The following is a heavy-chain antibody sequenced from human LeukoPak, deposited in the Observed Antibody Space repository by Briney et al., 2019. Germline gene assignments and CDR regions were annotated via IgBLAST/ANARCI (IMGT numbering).Heavy chain of an antibody. J-gene: IGHJ2*01. Sequence: PGGSLRLSCAASGFTFSSFWMHWVRQAPGKGLEWVSVLSGSGASTYYADSVKGRFTISRDNSKNTLYLQMSSLRAEDTAVYYCAKGHGALLYWSFDLWGRGTLVTVSS. D-gene: IGHD4-17*01. V-gene: IGHV3-23*01. CDR2: LSGSGAST. CDR1: GFTFSSFW. CDR3: AKGHGALLYWSFDL.